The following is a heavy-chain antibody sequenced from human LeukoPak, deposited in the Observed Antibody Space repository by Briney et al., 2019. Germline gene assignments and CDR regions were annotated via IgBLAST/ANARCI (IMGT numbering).Heavy chain of an antibody. J-gene: IGHJ4*02. CDR1: GLSFSNAW. D-gene: IGHD3-22*01. V-gene: IGHV3-15*01. Sequence: GGSLRLSCSVSGLSFSNAWMNSVRQAPGEWMEWGGRIYLESHGVTTEHAAPVKGRLTISGDHSKNSFSLQMTSLKSEDTAVYYCARRSNSYDSSDFDHWGQGTLVTVSS. CDR2: IYLESHGVTT. CDR3: ARRSNSYDSSDFDH.